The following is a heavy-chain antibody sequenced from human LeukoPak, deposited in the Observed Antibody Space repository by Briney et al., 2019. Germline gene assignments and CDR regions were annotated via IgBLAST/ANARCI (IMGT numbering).Heavy chain of an antibody. CDR3: ARADSGSYTDVVAFDY. Sequence: GGSLRLSCAASGFTVSSYAMNWVRQAPGKGLEWVSSISSSSSYIYYADSVKGRFTISRDNTKNSLYLQMNSLRAEDTAVYYCARADSGSYTDVVAFDYWGQGTLVTVSS. CDR2: ISSSSSYI. J-gene: IGHJ4*02. D-gene: IGHD1-26*01. V-gene: IGHV3-21*01. CDR1: GFTVSSYA.